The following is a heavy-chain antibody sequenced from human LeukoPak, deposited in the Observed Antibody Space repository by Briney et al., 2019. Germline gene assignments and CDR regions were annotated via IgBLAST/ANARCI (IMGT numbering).Heavy chain of an antibody. CDR3: ARGGFTFGGVISGEGLNWFDP. Sequence: ASVKVSCKASGYTFTGYYMHWVRQAPGQGLEWMGWINPNSGGTNYAQKFQGWVTMTRDTSISTAYMELSRLRSDDTAVYYCARGGFTFGGVISGEGLNWFDPWGRGTLVTVSS. D-gene: IGHD3-16*01. J-gene: IGHJ5*02. V-gene: IGHV1-2*04. CDR1: GYTFTGYY. CDR2: INPNSGGT.